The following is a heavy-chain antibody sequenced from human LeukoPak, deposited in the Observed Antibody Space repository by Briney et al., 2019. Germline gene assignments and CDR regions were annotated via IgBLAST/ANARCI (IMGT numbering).Heavy chain of an antibody. CDR2: IYYSGST. CDR1: GGSFSGYY. Sequence: SETLSLTCAVYGGSFSGYYWSWIRQPPGKGLEWIGYIYYSGSTNYNPSLKSRVTISVDTSKNQFSLKLSSVTAADTAMYYCARYVRYCSGGSCHSEFDYWGQGTLVTVSS. CDR3: ARYVRYCSGGSCHSEFDY. V-gene: IGHV4-59*01. J-gene: IGHJ4*02. D-gene: IGHD2-15*01.